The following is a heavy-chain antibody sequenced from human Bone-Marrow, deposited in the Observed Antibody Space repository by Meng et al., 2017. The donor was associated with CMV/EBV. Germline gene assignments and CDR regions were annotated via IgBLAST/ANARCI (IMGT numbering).Heavy chain of an antibody. CDR1: GIIVSDNH. CDR3: VRVYGGNSGC. J-gene: IGHJ1*01. V-gene: IGHV3-66*02. Sequence: SLRLSCAASGIIVSDNHMHWVRQAPGKGLEWVSILYSSGKTYYAESVRGRFTISRDSSKNTLYLQMNSLRPEDTAVYYCVRVYGGNSGCWGQGTLVTVSS. CDR2: LYSSGKT. D-gene: IGHD4-23*01.